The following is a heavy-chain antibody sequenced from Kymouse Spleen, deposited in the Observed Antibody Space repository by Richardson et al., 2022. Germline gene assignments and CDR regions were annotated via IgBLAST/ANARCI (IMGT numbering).Heavy chain of an antibody. J-gene: IGHJ4*02. Sequence: EVQLVESGGGLVQPGGSLRLSCAASGFTFSSYSMNWVRQAPGKGLEWVSYISSSSSTIYYADSVKGRFTISRDNAKNSLYLQMNSLRDEDTAVYYCAGSHYYGSGSYGDYWGQGTLVTVSS. V-gene: IGHV3-48*02. CDR1: GFTFSSYS. D-gene: IGHD3-10*01. CDR3: AGSHYYGSGSYGDY. CDR2: ISSSSSTI.